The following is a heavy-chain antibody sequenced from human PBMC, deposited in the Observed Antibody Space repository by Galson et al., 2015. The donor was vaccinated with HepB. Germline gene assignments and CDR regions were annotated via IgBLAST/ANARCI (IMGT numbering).Heavy chain of an antibody. Sequence: SLRLSCAASGFTFSSYAMNWVRQAPGKGLEWVSVISGSADSTYYVDSVKGRFTISRDNSKNTLYLQMNSLRAEDTAVYYCAKYSRSRGSGYTDALDVWGQGTMVTVSS. D-gene: IGHD5-12*01. CDR3: AKYSRSRGSGYTDALDV. CDR2: ISGSADST. J-gene: IGHJ3*01. CDR1: GFTFSSYA. V-gene: IGHV3-23*01.